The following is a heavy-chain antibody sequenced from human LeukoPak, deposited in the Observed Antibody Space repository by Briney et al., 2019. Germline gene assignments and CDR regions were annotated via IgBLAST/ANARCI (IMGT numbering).Heavy chain of an antibody. V-gene: IGHV4-4*02. J-gene: IGHJ5*02. CDR1: GGSISSSNW. CDR3: ARGGYSYGYGNNWFDP. Sequence: SGTLSLTCAVSGGSISSSNWWSWVRQPPGKGLEWIGEIYHSGSTNYNPSLKSRVTISVDKSKNQFSLKLSSVTAADTAVYYCARGGYSYGYGNNWFDPWGQGTLVTVSS. D-gene: IGHD5-18*01. CDR2: IYHSGST.